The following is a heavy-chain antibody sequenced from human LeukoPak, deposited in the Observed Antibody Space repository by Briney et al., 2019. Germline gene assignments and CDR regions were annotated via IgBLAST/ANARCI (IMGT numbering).Heavy chain of an antibody. J-gene: IGHJ4*02. Sequence: GGSLRLSCAASGFTFSSYGMTWVRQAPGKGLEWVSYISSSSSTIYYADSVKGRFTIPRDNAKNSLYLQLNSLRAEDTAVYYCAGDKTTGGWYEFDYWGQGTLVTVSS. CDR3: AGDKTTGGWYEFDY. CDR2: ISSSSSTI. D-gene: IGHD6-19*01. CDR1: GFTFSSYG. V-gene: IGHV3-48*01.